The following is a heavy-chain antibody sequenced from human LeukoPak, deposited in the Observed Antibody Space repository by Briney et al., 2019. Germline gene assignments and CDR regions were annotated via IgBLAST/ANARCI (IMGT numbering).Heavy chain of an antibody. CDR2: IDPSVGGT. CDR1: GYGFTSYY. CDR3: ARHGSGRYYPAEGRVDY. Sequence: ASVKVSCKAFGYGFTSYYIHWVRQAPGQGLEWMGIIDPSVGGTTYARKFQGRVTMTRDTSTSTVYMEPSSLRSEDTAVYYCARHGSGRYYPAEGRVDYWGQGTLVTVSS. D-gene: IGHD3-10*01. V-gene: IGHV1-46*03. J-gene: IGHJ4*02.